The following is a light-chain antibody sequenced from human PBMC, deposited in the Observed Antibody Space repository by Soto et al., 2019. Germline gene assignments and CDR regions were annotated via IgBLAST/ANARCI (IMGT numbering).Light chain of an antibody. V-gene: IGKV1-39*01. Sequence: DIQMTQSPSSLSASVGDRVTITCRASQSISSYLNWYQQKPGKAPNLLIYAASSLQSGVPSRFSGSGSGTDFTLTINSLQPEDFATYYCQQSYSTLFTFGPGTKVDIE. CDR3: QQSYSTLFT. CDR1: QSISSY. CDR2: AAS. J-gene: IGKJ3*01.